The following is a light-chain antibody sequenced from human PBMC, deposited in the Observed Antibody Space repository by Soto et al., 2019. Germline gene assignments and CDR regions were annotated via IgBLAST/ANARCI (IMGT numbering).Light chain of an antibody. CDR2: EVF. CDR3: GSNVGLNTYG. CDR1: SSDVGTYNL. J-gene: IGLJ1*01. Sequence: QSVLTQPASVSGCPGQSITISCTGTSSDVGTYNLVSWYQQHAGKVPKLILYEVFKRTSGVSSRLSGSKSGITASLTISGHQADAEALHQRGSNVGLNTYGFGTGTKGTVL. V-gene: IGLV2-23*02.